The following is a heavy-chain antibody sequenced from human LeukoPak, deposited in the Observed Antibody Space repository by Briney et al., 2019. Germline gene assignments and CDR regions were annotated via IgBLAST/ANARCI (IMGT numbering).Heavy chain of an antibody. J-gene: IGHJ4*02. Sequence: ASVKVSCKVSGYTLTELSMHWVRQAPGKGLEWMGGFDPEGGETIYAQKFQGRVTMTEDTSTDTAYMELSSLRSEDTAVYYCATDQRIAVAGTELRYWGQGTLVTVSS. CDR1: GYTLTELS. V-gene: IGHV1-24*01. D-gene: IGHD6-19*01. CDR2: FDPEGGET. CDR3: ATDQRIAVAGTELRY.